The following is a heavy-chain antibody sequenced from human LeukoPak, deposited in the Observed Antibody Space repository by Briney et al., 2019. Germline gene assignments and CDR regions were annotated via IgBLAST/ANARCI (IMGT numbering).Heavy chain of an antibody. CDR3: ARMRVGWDMDV. CDR1: GFTFNNYW. J-gene: IGHJ6*03. D-gene: IGHD1-26*01. Sequence: PGGSLRLSCAASGFTFNNYWMSWVRQAPGKGLEWVAHIKQDGSEKYYVDSVKGRFTISRDNAKDSLFLQVNSLRAEDTAVYYCARMRVGWDMDVWGKGTTVTVSS. V-gene: IGHV3-7*01. CDR2: IKQDGSEK.